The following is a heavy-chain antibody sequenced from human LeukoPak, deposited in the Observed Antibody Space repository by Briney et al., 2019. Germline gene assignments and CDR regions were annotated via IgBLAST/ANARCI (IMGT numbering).Heavy chain of an antibody. Sequence: PGGSLRLSCAASGFTFSTYGMHWVRQAPGKGLEWVAFIRYDGSNKYYADSVKGRFTISRDNSKNTLYLQMNSLRAEDTAVYYCVKWSDDHSNHADYWGQGTLVTVSS. D-gene: IGHD4-11*01. CDR3: VKWSDDHSNHADY. J-gene: IGHJ4*02. V-gene: IGHV3-30*02. CDR1: GFTFSTYG. CDR2: IRYDGSNK.